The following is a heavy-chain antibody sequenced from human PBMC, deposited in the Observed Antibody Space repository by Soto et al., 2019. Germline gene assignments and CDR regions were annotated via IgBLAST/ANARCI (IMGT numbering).Heavy chain of an antibody. D-gene: IGHD4-17*01. CDR3: ARDDYGGNSGALDI. V-gene: IGHV4-31*03. J-gene: IGHJ3*02. CDR2: IYFSGST. Sequence: SETLSLTYTVSGGSISSGDSYWTWIRQHPRKGLEWIGYIYFSGSTTYNPSLKSRLSISIHTSKNQFSLKLNSVTAADTAIYYCARDDYGGNSGALDIWGQGTMVTVSS. CDR1: GGSISSGDSY.